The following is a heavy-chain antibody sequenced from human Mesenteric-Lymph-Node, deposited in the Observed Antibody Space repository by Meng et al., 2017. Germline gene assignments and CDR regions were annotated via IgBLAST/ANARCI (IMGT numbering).Heavy chain of an antibody. V-gene: IGHV3-74*01. CDR2: IRTDGSET. CDR1: GFTLSGYW. J-gene: IGHJ4*02. Sequence: GESLKISCVASGFTLSGYWMHWVRQAPGKGLEWVSHIRTDGSETNYADSVKGRFTISRDNSKNTLYLQMNSLRAEDTAVYYCAKTPLNWGQGTLVTVSS. CDR3: AKTPLN.